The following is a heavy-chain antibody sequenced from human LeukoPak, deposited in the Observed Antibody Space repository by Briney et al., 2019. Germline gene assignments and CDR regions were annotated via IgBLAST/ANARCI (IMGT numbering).Heavy chain of an antibody. Sequence: ASVKVSCTTSGXSXXIFXXNXXRQAXXXXXXXXGXMXPRTGDTVYAQKFQGRVTMTRDASIGTAYMELSRLTSEDTAVYYCAKGAIFGGAPRGYGLDVWGQGTTVTVSS. J-gene: IGHJ6*02. CDR3: AKGAIFGGAPRGYGLDV. V-gene: IGHV1-8*01. CDR2: MXPRTGDT. CDR1: GXSXXIFX. D-gene: IGHD3-3*01.